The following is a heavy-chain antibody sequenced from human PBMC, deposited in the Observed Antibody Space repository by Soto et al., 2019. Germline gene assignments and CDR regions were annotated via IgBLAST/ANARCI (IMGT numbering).Heavy chain of an antibody. Sequence: QIQLVESGGGVVQPGESLRLSCAASGFIFSSYGMHWARQAPGKGLEWVALIYYNGSNKYYADSVKGRFTISRDNSKNTQILHMNSLSVEDTGLYYGARDRPDSYASRSGPDVDPGGGGTRVTVSS. CDR2: IYYNGSNK. V-gene: IGHV3-33*01. CDR1: GFIFSSYG. CDR3: ARDRPDSYASRSGPDVDP. D-gene: IGHD3-16*01. J-gene: IGHJ5*02.